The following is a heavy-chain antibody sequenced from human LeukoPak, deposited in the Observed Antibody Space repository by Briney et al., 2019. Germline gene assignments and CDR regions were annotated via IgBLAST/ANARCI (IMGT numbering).Heavy chain of an antibody. V-gene: IGHV3-7*01. Sequence: GGSLRLSCAASGFTFSNHWMAWDRQTPGRGPEWVANTDEDGDVKSYAESVKGRFSVSRDNGRTSLYLQMNSLRAEDTAIYYCARHVPRGRSDFDCWGQGVLVTVS. CDR1: GFTFSNHW. CDR3: ARHVPRGRSDFDC. J-gene: IGHJ4*02. CDR2: TDEDGDVK. D-gene: IGHD5-12*01.